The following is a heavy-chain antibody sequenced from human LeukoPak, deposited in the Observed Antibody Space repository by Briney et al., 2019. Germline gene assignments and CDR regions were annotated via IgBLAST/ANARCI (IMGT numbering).Heavy chain of an antibody. CDR3: ARRRGHWGFYGDYYYGMDV. V-gene: IGHV4-59*08. D-gene: IGHD4-17*01. J-gene: IGHJ6*02. CDR2: IYYSGST. Sequence: SETLSLTCTVSGGSISSYYWSWIRQPPGKGLEWIGYIYYSGSTNYSPSLKSRVTISVDTSKNQFSLKLSSVTAADTAVYYCARRRGHWGFYGDYYYGMDVWGQGTTVTVSS. CDR1: GGSISSYY.